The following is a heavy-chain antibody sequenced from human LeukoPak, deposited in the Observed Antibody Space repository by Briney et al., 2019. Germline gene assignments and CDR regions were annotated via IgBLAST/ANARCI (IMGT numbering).Heavy chain of an antibody. J-gene: IGHJ4*02. V-gene: IGHV4-4*02. D-gene: IGHD3-9*01. CDR2: IYHSGST. CDR3: ARSDDTLTGYYSFDY. CDR1: GGSISSSNW. Sequence: PSETLSLTCAVSGGSISSSNWWSWVRQPPGKGLEWIGEIYHSGSTNYNPSLKSRVTISVDKSKNQFSLKLSSVTAADTAVYYCARSDDTLTGYYSFDYWGQGTLVTVSS.